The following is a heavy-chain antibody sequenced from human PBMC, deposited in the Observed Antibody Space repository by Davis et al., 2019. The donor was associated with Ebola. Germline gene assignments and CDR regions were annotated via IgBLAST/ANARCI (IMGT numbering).Heavy chain of an antibody. CDR3: ARLPPFSADALIYTDYHFDH. D-gene: IGHD5-12*01. J-gene: IGHJ4*02. CDR1: GGSISSGSYF. CDR2: IFYTWTT. Sequence: MPSETLSLTCTVSGGSISSGSYFWGWVRQLPGKGLEWIGSIFYTWTTYYNPSLQSRVTISVDTSKNQFSLNLYSVTAADTAVYYCARLPPFSADALIYTDYHFDHWGQGTQVTVSS. V-gene: IGHV4-39*01.